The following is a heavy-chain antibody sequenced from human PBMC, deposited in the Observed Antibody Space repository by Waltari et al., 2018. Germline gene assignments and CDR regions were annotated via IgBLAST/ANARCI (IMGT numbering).Heavy chain of an antibody. Sequence: QVQLVQSGAEVKKPGSSVKVSCKASGGTFSSSNIRWVRQAPGQGLEWMGRLIPILGIANYAQKFQGRVTITADKSTSTAYMELSSLRSEDTAVYYCASRLSEYYDILTGYPNWGQGTLVTVSS. CDR3: ASRLSEYYDILTGYPN. J-gene: IGHJ4*02. D-gene: IGHD3-9*01. CDR1: GGTFSSSN. CDR2: LIPILGIA. V-gene: IGHV1-69*02.